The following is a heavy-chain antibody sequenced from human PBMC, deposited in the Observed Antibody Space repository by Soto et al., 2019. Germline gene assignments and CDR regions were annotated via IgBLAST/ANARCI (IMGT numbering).Heavy chain of an antibody. V-gene: IGHV4-31*03. Sequence: SETLSLTCTVSGGSISSGGYYWSWIRQHPGKGLEWIGYVYYSGSTYYNPSLKSRVTISVDTSKNQFSLKLSSVTAADTAVYYCARGSSSSWSYFDYWGQGTLVTVSS. D-gene: IGHD6-13*01. CDR2: VYYSGST. J-gene: IGHJ4*02. CDR1: GGSISSGGYY. CDR3: ARGSSSSWSYFDY.